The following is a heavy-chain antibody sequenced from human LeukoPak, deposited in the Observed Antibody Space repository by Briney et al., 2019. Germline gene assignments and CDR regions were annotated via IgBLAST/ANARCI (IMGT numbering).Heavy chain of an antibody. V-gene: IGHV4-34*01. Sequence: SETLSLTCAAYGGSFRGYYWGWVRQPPRKGREWIGEINHSGSTNYNPSLKSRVTISVDTSKNQFSLKLSSVTAADTAVYYCARRGFGPVDYWGQGTLVTVSS. D-gene: IGHD3-10*01. CDR2: INHSGST. CDR3: ARRGFGPVDY. CDR1: GGSFRGYY. J-gene: IGHJ4*02.